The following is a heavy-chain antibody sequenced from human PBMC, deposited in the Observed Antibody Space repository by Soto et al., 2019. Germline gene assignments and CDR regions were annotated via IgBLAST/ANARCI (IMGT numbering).Heavy chain of an antibody. V-gene: IGHV3-23*01. Sequence: EVQLLESGGGLVQPGGSLRLSCAASGFTFSNYAFYWVRQAPGKGLGWASDISGSGGTTYYAGSVKGRFTISRENSMNTVYLQMNSLRAEDTAIYYCATVDHVVEMGTYGMDVWGQGTTVTVSS. J-gene: IGHJ6*02. CDR2: ISGSGGTT. CDR1: GFTFSNYA. D-gene: IGHD1-1*01. CDR3: ATVDHVVEMGTYGMDV.